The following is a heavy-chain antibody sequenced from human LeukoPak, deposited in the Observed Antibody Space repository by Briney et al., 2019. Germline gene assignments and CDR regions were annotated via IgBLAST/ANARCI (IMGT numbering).Heavy chain of an antibody. Sequence: SETLSLTCTVSGGSISSYYWSWIWQPPGKGLEWIGYIYYSGSTNYNPSLKSRVTISVDTSKNQFSLKLSSVTAADTAAYYCARGYCSGGSCLPNLDAFDIWGQGTMVTVSS. CDR2: IYYSGST. CDR1: GGSISSYY. CDR3: ARGYCSGGSCLPNLDAFDI. D-gene: IGHD2-15*01. J-gene: IGHJ3*02. V-gene: IGHV4-59*01.